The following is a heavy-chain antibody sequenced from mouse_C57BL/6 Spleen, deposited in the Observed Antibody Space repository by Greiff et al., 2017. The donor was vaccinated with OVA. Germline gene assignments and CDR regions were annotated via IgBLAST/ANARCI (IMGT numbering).Heavy chain of an antibody. CDR3: ASSTYYDYYYFDY. V-gene: IGHV1-55*01. CDR2: IYPGSGST. CDR1: GYTFTSYW. D-gene: IGHD2-4*01. J-gene: IGHJ2*01. Sequence: QVQLQQPGAELVKPGASVKMSCKASGYTFTSYWITWVKQRPGQGLEWIGDIYPGSGSTNYNEKFKSKATLTVDTSSSTAYMQRSSLPSEDSAVYYCASSTYYDYYYFDYWGQGTTLTVSS.